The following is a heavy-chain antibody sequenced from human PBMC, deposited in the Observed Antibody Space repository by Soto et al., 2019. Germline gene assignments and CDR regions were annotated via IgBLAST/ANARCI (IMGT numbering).Heavy chain of an antibody. D-gene: IGHD3-9*01. CDR1: GYTFTSYD. CDR3: ARGQVGYYDLLTGYYLGVWFDP. J-gene: IGHJ5*02. Sequence: VASVKVSCKASGYTFTSYDINWVRQATGQGLEWMGWMNPNSGHTGYAQKFQGRVTMTRNTSISTAYMELSSLRSEDTAVYFCARGQVGYYDLLTGYYLGVWFDPWGQGTLVTVSS. CDR2: MNPNSGHT. V-gene: IGHV1-8*02.